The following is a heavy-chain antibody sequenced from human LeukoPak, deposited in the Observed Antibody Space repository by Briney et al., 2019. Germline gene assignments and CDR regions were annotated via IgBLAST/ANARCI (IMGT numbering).Heavy chain of an antibody. CDR2: INSDGGGA. CDR3: ARDVPPNWFDT. CDR1: GITFCNNW. J-gene: IGHJ5*02. Sequence: GGSLRLSCAASGITFCNNWMHCVRQGPGKGLVWISRINSDGGGAIYADSVKGRFTVSRDNAENTLYLQMNSLRAEDTAVYYCARDVPPNWFDTWGQGTLVTVSS. V-gene: IGHV3-74*01.